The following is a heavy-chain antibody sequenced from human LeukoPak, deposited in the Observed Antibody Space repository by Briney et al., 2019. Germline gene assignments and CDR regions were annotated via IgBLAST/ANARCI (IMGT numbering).Heavy chain of an antibody. V-gene: IGHV4-59*01. Sequence: SETLSLTCTVSGGSISSYYWSWIRQPPGKGLEWIGYIYYSGSTNYNPSLKSRVTISVDTSKNQFSLKLSSVTAADTAVYYCARDAVTGEAYLDYWGQGTLVTVSS. CDR1: GGSISSYY. CDR3: ARDAVTGEAYLDY. J-gene: IGHJ4*02. D-gene: IGHD7-27*01. CDR2: IYYSGST.